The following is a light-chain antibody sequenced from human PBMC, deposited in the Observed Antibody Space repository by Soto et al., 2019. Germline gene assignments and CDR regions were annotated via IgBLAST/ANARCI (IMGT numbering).Light chain of an antibody. J-gene: IGLJ1*01. V-gene: IGLV1-51*01. CDR2: DDN. Sequence: QSVLTQPPSVAAAPGQKVTISWSGSISNIGGNSVSWYQQLPGTAPKLLIYDDNKRPSGIPDRFSGSKSGTSATLGITGFQTGDEADYYCGSWDSSLSAYVFGTGTKVTVL. CDR3: GSWDSSLSAYV. CDR1: ISNIGGNS.